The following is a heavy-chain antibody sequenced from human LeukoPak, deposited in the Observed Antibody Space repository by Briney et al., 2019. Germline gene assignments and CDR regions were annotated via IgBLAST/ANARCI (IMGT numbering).Heavy chain of an antibody. J-gene: IGHJ4*02. V-gene: IGHV1-3*01. D-gene: IGHD3-10*01. CDR1: GYTFTSYA. CDR3: AISGVRGVIRYYFDY. Sequence: GASVKVSCKASGYTFTSYAMHWVRQAPGQRIEWMGWINAGNGNTKYSQKFQGRVTITRDTSASTAYMELSSLRSEDTAVYYCAISGVRGVIRYYFDYWGQGTLVTVSS. CDR2: INAGNGNT.